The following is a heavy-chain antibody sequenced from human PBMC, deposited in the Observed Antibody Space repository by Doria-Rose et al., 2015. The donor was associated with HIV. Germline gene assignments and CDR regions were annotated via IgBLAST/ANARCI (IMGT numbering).Heavy chain of an antibody. CDR3: ATGVTLDY. CDR1: GFTFSSHR. J-gene: IGHJ4*02. V-gene: IGHV3-21*01. Sequence: VQLVQSGGGLVRPGGSLRLSCATSGFTFSSHRINWVRQAPGKGLEWVSSISSTSAYINYAYSVRGRFTISRDNARNSLYLQMDSLRAEDTAIYYCATGVTLDYWGQGTLVTVSS. CDR2: ISSTSAYI. D-gene: IGHD3-10*01.